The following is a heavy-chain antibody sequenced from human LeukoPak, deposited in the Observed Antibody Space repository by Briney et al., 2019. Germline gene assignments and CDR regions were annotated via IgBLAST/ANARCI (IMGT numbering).Heavy chain of an antibody. Sequence: GGSLRLSCAASGFTFSSYWMSWVRQAPGKGLEWVANIKQDGSEKYYVDSVKGRFTISRDNAKNSLYLQMNSLRAEDTAVYYCARDRTGQLYARLAFDIWGQGTMVTVSS. V-gene: IGHV3-7*01. CDR2: IKQDGSEK. CDR3: ARDRTGQLYARLAFDI. D-gene: IGHD2/OR15-2a*01. CDR1: GFTFSSYW. J-gene: IGHJ3*02.